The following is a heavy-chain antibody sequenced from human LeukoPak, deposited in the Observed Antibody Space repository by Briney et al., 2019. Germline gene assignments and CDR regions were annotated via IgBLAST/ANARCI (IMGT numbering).Heavy chain of an antibody. CDR3: ARVQSRLSWFDP. J-gene: IGHJ5*02. Sequence: SETLSLTCTVSGGSISSSSCYWGWIRQPPGKGLEWIGSIYYSGSTYYNPSLKSRVTISVDTSKNQFSLKLRSVTAADTAVYYCARVQSRLSWFDPWGQGTLVTVSS. CDR2: IYYSGST. CDR1: GGSISSSSCY. V-gene: IGHV4-39*07.